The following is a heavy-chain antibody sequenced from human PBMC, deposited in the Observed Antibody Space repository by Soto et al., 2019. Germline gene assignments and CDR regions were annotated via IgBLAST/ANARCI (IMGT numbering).Heavy chain of an antibody. D-gene: IGHD6-19*01. J-gene: IGHJ6*02. CDR1: GYTFTSYY. V-gene: IGHV1-46*01. Sequence: QVQLVQSGAEVKKPGASVKVSCKASGYTFTSYYMHWVRQAPGQGLEWMGIINPSGGSTSYAQKVQGRVTMTRDTSTSTVYMELSSLRSEDTAVYYCARDGLHYPGSGWFRGPTRDGMDVWGQGTTVTVSS. CDR3: ARDGLHYPGSGWFRGPTRDGMDV. CDR2: INPSGGST.